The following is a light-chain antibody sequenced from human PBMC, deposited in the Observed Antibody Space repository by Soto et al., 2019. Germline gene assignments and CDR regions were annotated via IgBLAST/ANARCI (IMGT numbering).Light chain of an antibody. V-gene: IGLV1-51*01. CDR2: ENN. J-gene: IGLJ3*02. CDR3: GTWDKSLSAGV. Sequence: QSALTQPPSASGSPGQSVTISCTGTSSDVGGYNHVAWYQQHPGKAPKLLIYENNKRPSGIPDRFSGSKSGTSATLGITGLQTGDEADYYCGTWDKSLSAGVFGGGTKLTVL. CDR1: SSDVGGYNH.